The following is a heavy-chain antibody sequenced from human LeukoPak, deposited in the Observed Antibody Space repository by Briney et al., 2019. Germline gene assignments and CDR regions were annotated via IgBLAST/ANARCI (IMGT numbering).Heavy chain of an antibody. CDR2: IWYDGSNK. V-gene: IGHV3-33*01. J-gene: IGHJ4*02. CDR3: ARGIEDYYDSLFD. Sequence: GGSLRLSCAASGFIFSSYGMHWVRQAPGKGLEWVAVIWYDGSNKYYADSVKGRFTISRDNSKNTLYLQMNSLRAEDTAVYYCARGIEDYYDSLFDWGQGTLVTVSS. D-gene: IGHD3-22*01. CDR1: GFIFSSYG.